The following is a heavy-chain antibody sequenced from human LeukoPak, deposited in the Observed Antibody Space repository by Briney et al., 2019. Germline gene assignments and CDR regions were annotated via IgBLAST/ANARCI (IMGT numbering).Heavy chain of an antibody. J-gene: IGHJ4*02. V-gene: IGHV1-2*02. CDR2: INPNSGGT. Sequence: ASVKVSCKASGYTFTCYYMHWVRQAPGQGREWMGWINPNSGGTNYAQKFQGRVTMTRDAAISTAYMELSRLRSDDTAVYYCARDYYGSGSYYPLDYWGQGTLVTVSS. CDR3: ARDYYGSGSYYPLDY. CDR1: GYTFTCYY. D-gene: IGHD3-10*01.